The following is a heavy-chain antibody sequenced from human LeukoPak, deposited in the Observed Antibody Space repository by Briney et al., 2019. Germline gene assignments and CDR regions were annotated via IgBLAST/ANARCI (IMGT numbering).Heavy chain of an antibody. V-gene: IGHV1-69*01. CDR2: IIPIFGTA. D-gene: IGHD2-2*01. J-gene: IGHJ4*02. CDR3: AREDEYCSSTSCYGY. CDR1: GGTFSSYA. Sequence: GASVKVSCKASGGTFSSYAISWVRQAPGQGLEWMGGIIPIFGTANYAQKFQGRVTITADESTSTAYMELSSLRSEDTAVYYCAREDEYCSSTSCYGYWGQGTLVTVSS.